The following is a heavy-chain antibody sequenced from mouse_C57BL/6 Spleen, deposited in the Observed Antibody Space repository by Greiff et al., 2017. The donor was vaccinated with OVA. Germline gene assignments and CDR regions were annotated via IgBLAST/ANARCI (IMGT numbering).Heavy chain of an antibody. Sequence: EVQLVESGPGLVKPSQSLSLTCSVTGYSITSGYYWNWIRQFPGNKLEWMGYISYDGSNNYNPSLKNRISITRDTSKNQFFLKLNSVTTEDTATYYCASVNWDVKAMDYWGQGTSVTVSS. J-gene: IGHJ4*01. CDR1: GYSITSGYY. D-gene: IGHD4-1*01. CDR2: ISYDGSN. CDR3: ASVNWDVKAMDY. V-gene: IGHV3-6*01.